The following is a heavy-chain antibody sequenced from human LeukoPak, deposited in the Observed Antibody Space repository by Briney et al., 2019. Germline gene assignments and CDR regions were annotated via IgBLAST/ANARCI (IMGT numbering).Heavy chain of an antibody. CDR3: AKRTSGSSWYSSDS. CDR2: MSGDATST. J-gene: IGHJ4*02. Sequence: GGSLRLSCTASGFTFSSFAMNWVRQATGKGLEWVSTMSGDATSTYYADSVKGRFPISRDNSKTTLFLKMNSLRAEDTAVYYCAKRTSGSSWYSSDSWGQGTLVTVSS. CDR1: GFTFSSFA. D-gene: IGHD6-13*01. V-gene: IGHV3-23*01.